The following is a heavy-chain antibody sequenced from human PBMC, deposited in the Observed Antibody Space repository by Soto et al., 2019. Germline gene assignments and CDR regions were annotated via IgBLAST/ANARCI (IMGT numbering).Heavy chain of an antibody. V-gene: IGHV1-2*02. CDR3: ARDPGIPGRYWYFDL. Sequence: QVQLVQSGAEVKKPGASVKVSCKASGYTFRNYYMHWVRQAPGQGLEWMGWINPKSGDTNYAQNFQGRVIMTRDTSISTAYLEVTWLTSDDSAEFYCARDPGIPGRYWYFDLWGRGTLVTVSS. CDR1: GYTFRNYY. J-gene: IGHJ2*01. CDR2: INPKSGDT. D-gene: IGHD3-9*01.